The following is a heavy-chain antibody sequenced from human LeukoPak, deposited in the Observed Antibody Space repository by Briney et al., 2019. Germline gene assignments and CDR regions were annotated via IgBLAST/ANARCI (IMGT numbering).Heavy chain of an antibody. V-gene: IGHV4-59*01. CDR1: GGSIRSYY. J-gene: IGHJ4*02. CDR3: ARYSSGCPYHFYY. Sequence: SETLSLTCAVSGGSIRSYYWSWIRQPPGKGLEWIGYIYYSGNTNYNPSLKSRVTISVDTSKNQFSLKLSSVTAADTAVYYCARYSSGCPYHFYYWGQAILVTVSS. D-gene: IGHD6-19*01. CDR2: IYYSGNT.